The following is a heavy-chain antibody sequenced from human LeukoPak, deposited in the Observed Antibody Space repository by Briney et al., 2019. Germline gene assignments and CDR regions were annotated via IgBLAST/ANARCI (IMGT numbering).Heavy chain of an antibody. CDR1: GFTFSSYA. J-gene: IGHJ3*02. Sequence: PGGSLRLSCAASGFTFSSYAMSWVRQAPGKGLEWVSAMSGSGGSTNYGDSVKGRFTISRDNSKNTLYLQMNSLRAEDTALYYCARGGYYDSSGPQLGAFDIWGQGTMVTVSS. CDR2: MSGSGGST. D-gene: IGHD3-22*01. CDR3: ARGGYYDSSGPQLGAFDI. V-gene: IGHV3-23*01.